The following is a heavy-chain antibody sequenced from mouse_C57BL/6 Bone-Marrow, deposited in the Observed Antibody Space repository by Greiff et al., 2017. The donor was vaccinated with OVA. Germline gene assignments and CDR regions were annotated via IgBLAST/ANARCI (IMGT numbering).Heavy chain of an antibody. V-gene: IGHV1-76*01. D-gene: IGHD1-1*01. CDR2: IYPGSGNT. Sequence: QLKESGAELVRPGASVKLSCKASGYTFTDYYINWVKQRPGQGLEWIARIYPGSGNTYYNEKFKGKATLTAEKSSSTAYMQLSSLTSEDSAVYFCERYGSREFAWFAYWGQGTLVTVSA. J-gene: IGHJ3*01. CDR1: GYTFTDYY. CDR3: ERYGSREFAWFAY.